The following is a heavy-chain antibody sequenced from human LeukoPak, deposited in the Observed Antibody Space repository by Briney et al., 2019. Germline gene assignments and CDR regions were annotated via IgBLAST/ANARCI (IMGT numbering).Heavy chain of an antibody. D-gene: IGHD6-19*01. Sequence: PSETLSLTCTVSGGSISSYYWSWIRQPPGKGLEWIGYIYYSGSTNYNPSLKSRVTISVDTSKNQFSLKLSSVTAADTAVYYCASETPRAGRLRVPWGQGTLVTVSS. CDR2: IYYSGST. J-gene: IGHJ5*02. CDR3: ASETPRAGRLRVP. V-gene: IGHV4-59*12. CDR1: GGSISSYY.